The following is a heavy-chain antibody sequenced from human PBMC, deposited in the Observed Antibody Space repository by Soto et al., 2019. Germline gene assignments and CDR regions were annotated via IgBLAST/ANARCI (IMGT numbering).Heavy chain of an antibody. Sequence: QVQLVESGGGVVQPGRSLRLSCAASGFPFSSYGMHWVRQAPGKGLEWVAHISYDGSNKHYTDSVKGRFTISRDNSKKMLYLQMSILRAEDTAVYYCAGGQYYFDCCGQGTRVSVSS. V-gene: IGHV3-30*03. CDR3: AGGQYYFDC. D-gene: IGHD2-15*01. CDR1: GFPFSSYG. CDR2: ISYDGSNK. J-gene: IGHJ4*02.